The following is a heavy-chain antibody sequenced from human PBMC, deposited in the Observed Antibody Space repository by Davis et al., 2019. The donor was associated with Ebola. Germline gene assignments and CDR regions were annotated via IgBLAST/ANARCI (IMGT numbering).Heavy chain of an antibody. CDR2: INHSGST. J-gene: IGHJ6*02. Sequence: SETLSLTCAVYGGSFSGYYWSWIRQPPGKGLEWIGEINHSGSTKYNPPLESRVTISLDTSKNQFSLKLSSVTAADTAVYYCARGWKGNINWNYYYYYGMDVWGQGTTVTVSS. D-gene: IGHD1-1*01. CDR3: ARGWKGNINWNYYYYYGMDV. V-gene: IGHV4-34*01. CDR1: GGSFSGYY.